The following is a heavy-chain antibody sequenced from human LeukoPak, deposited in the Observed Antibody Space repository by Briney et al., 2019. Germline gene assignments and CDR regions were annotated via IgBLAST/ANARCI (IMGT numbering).Heavy chain of an antibody. J-gene: IGHJ4*02. V-gene: IGHV4-34*01. D-gene: IGHD6-13*01. CDR1: GGSFRGYY. Sequence: SETLSLTCAVYGGSFRGYYWSWIRQPPGKALEWIGYIYHSGSTYYNPSLKSRVTISVDRSKNQFSLKLSSVTAADTAVYYCARLVAATGNFDYWGQGTLVTVSS. CDR2: IYHSGST. CDR3: ARLVAATGNFDY.